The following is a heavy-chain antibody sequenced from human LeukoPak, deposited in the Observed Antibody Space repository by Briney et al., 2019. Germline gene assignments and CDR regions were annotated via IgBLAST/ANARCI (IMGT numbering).Heavy chain of an antibody. CDR2: IYHSGST. CDR1: GGSISSSNW. CDR3: ARGVAVAGQSYFDY. D-gene: IGHD6-19*01. Sequence: SETLSLTCAVSGGSISSSNWWSWVRQPPGKGLEWIGEIYHSGSTNYNPSLKSRVTISVDKSKNQFSLKLSSVTAADTAVYYCARGVAVAGQSYFDYWGQGTLVTVSS. J-gene: IGHJ4*02. V-gene: IGHV4-4*02.